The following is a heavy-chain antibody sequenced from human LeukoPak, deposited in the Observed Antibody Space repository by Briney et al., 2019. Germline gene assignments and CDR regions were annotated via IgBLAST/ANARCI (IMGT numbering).Heavy chain of an antibody. CDR1: GFTFSSNY. CDR3: ASPSNYGDYGGNAFDT. Sequence: GGSLRLSCAASGFTFSSNYMSWVRQAPGKGLEWVSVIYSGGSTYYADSVKGRFTISRDNSKNTLYLQMNSLRAEDTAVYYCASPSNYGDYGGNAFDTWGQGTMVTVSS. V-gene: IGHV3-53*01. D-gene: IGHD4-17*01. J-gene: IGHJ3*02. CDR2: IYSGGST.